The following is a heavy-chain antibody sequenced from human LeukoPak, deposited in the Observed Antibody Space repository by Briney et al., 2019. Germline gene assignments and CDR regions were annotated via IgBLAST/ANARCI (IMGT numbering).Heavy chain of an antibody. Sequence: GGSLRLSCAASGFTFSSYSMNWVRQAPGRGLEWVSVIGGGPTFYADSVKGRFTISRDDSRNTVYLQMNSLRAEDTAVYYCAKDSTAFNGVYDLSDLWGQGTIVTVSS. CDR2: IGGGPT. CDR1: GFTFSSYS. CDR3: AKDSTAFNGVYDLSDL. J-gene: IGHJ3*01. D-gene: IGHD3-16*01. V-gene: IGHV3-23*01.